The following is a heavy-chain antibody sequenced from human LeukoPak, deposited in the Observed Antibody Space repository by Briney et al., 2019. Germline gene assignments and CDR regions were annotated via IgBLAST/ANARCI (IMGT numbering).Heavy chain of an antibody. CDR2: ISYDGSNK. CDR1: GFTFSSYA. J-gene: IGHJ5*02. V-gene: IGHV3-30*04. Sequence: GRSLRLSCAASGFTFSSYAMHWVRQAPGKGLEWVAVISYDGSNKYYADSVKGRFTISRDNSKNTLYLQMNSLRGEDTAVYYCARERIAAVGTGWFDPWGQGTLVTVSS. D-gene: IGHD6-13*01. CDR3: ARERIAAVGTGWFDP.